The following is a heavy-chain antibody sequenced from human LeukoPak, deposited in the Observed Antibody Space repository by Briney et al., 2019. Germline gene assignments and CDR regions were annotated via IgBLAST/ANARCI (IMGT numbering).Heavy chain of an antibody. CDR3: ARAIVFTSSFDY. CDR2: ISYDGSNK. V-gene: IGHV3-30-3*01. J-gene: IGHJ4*02. D-gene: IGHD1-26*01. Sequence: GGSLRLSCAASGFTFSSYAMHWVRQAPGKGLEWVAVISYDGSNKYYADSVKGRFTISSDNSKNTLYLQMNSLRAEDTAVYYCARAIVFTSSFDYWGQGTLVTVSS. CDR1: GFTFSSYA.